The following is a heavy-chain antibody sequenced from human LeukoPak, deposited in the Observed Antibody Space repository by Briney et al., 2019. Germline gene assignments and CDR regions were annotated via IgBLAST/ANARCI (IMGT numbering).Heavy chain of an antibody. V-gene: IGHV4-59*01. D-gene: IGHD3/OR15-3a*01. CDR3: ARRDWGYYYTMDV. J-gene: IGHJ6*02. Sequence: SETLSLTCTVSGGSINNYYWSWVWQPPGKGLEWIGYIYYNGGTNYSPSLKSRVTISVDTSKNQFSLKLSSVTAADTAVYYCARRDWGYYYTMDVWGQGTTVTVSS. CDR1: GGSINNYY. CDR2: IYYNGGT.